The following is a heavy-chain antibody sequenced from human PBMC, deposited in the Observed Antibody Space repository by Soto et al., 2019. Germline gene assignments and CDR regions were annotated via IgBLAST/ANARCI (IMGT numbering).Heavy chain of an antibody. Sequence: PGGSLRLSCGASEFTFRSYATHWVRQAPGKGLEWVAVISYDRSNKDYANSGKARFTISTDNSKNTLNLQMNSLRAEDTAVYNYSSIYDSSGYYFYYYYYYGMDVWGQGTTVTVS. CDR3: SSIYDSSGYYFYYYYYYGMDV. V-gene: IGHV3-30-3*01. CDR2: ISYDRSNK. J-gene: IGHJ6*02. CDR1: EFTFRSYA. D-gene: IGHD3-22*01.